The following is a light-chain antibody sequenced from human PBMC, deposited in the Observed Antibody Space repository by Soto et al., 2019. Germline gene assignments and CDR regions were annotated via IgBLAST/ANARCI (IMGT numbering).Light chain of an antibody. CDR3: MQPLQTLIT. V-gene: IGKV2-28*01. CDR1: QSLTHSNGYNY. Sequence: EIVLTQSPLSLSVSPGEPASISCGSNQSLTHSNGYNYLDWYLLKPGQPPQLLIYLGCNLGSGGRDRFSGSGSGTDFTLTIRRVEAEVAGLYFCMQPLQTLITFGQGTRREIK. J-gene: IGKJ5*01. CDR2: LGC.